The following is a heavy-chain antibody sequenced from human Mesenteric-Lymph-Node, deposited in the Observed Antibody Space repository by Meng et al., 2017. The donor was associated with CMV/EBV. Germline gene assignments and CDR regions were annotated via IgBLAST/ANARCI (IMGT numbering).Heavy chain of an antibody. D-gene: IGHD1-7*01. V-gene: IGHV4-39*07. Sequence: SETLSLTCNVPGGSIISSSYYWGGIRQPPGKGLEWIGSVYYSGSTYYNPSLRSRVTISVDTFKNQFSLKLSSVTAADTAVYYCVRSNVEWVTGTTHNWFDPWGQGTLVTVSS. CDR3: VRSNVEWVTGTTHNWFDP. J-gene: IGHJ5*02. CDR2: VYYSGST. CDR1: GGSIISSSYY.